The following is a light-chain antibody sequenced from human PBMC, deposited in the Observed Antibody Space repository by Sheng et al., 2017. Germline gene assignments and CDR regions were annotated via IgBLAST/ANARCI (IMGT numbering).Light chain of an antibody. CDR1: NIGSKS. Sequence: SYVVTQPPSVSVSPGQTATISCGGNNIGSKSVHWYQQKVGQAPVLLVYDDKDRPSGIPDQFSGSNSGNTATLTISRVEAADEADYFCQVWDSATDLVIFGGGTKLTVL. CDR3: QVWDSATDLVI. J-gene: IGLJ2*01. V-gene: IGLV3-21*02. CDR2: DDK.